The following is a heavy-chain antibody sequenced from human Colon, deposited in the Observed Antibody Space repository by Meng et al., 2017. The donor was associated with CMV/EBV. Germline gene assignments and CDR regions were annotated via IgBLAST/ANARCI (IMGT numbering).Heavy chain of an antibody. V-gene: IGHV1-69*10. J-gene: IGHJ4*02. Sequence: SVKVSCKLSGVSFSSYVVSWVRQAPGQGLEWVGGTNPILNMVTYAQRFEGRVTITADQPKSIVYMELSGLRSEDTAIFYCARGQYHLRDSSLIFYYFDYWGQGTLVTVSS. CDR2: TNPILNMV. D-gene: IGHD3/OR15-3a*01. CDR3: ARGQYHLRDSSLIFYYFDY. CDR1: GVSFSSYV.